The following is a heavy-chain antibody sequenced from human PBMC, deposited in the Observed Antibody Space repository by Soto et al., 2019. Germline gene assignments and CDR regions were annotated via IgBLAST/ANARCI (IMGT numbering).Heavy chain of an antibody. Sequence: LSLTCTVSGGSISSYYWSWIRQPAGKGLEWIGRFYTSGSTNYNSSLKSRVTMSIDTSKNQFSLRLSSVTAADTAVYYCARETIPMRVATIGRNAFDIWGQGKMVTVSS. J-gene: IGHJ3*02. CDR2: FYTSGST. CDR3: ARETIPMRVATIGRNAFDI. V-gene: IGHV4-4*07. D-gene: IGHD3-22*01. CDR1: GGSISSYY.